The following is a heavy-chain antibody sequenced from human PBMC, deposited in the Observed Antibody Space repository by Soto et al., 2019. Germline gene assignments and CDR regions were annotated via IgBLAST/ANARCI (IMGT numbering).Heavy chain of an antibody. D-gene: IGHD3-3*01. V-gene: IGHV3-23*01. CDR3: AKDISYDFWSGKTRYYFDY. CDR2: ISGSGGST. J-gene: IGHJ4*02. CDR1: GFTFSSYA. Sequence: GGSLRLSCAASGFTFSSYAMSWVRQAPGKGLEWVSAISGSGGSTYYADSVKGRFTISRDNSKNTLYLQMNSLRAEDTAVYYCAKDISYDFWSGKTRYYFDYWGQGTLVTVSS.